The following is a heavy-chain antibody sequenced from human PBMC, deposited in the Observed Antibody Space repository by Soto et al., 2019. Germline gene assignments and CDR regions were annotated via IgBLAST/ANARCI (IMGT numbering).Heavy chain of an antibody. CDR1: GYTFTNYG. CDR3: ARRPHLADNVELDY. V-gene: IGHV1-18*01. CDR2: ISAYSGHT. J-gene: IGHJ4*02. Sequence: QVQLVQSGAEVKKPGASVTVSCKASGYTFTNYGINWVRRAPGQGLEWKGWISAYSGHTNYAQKLHDRATMTTDTATSTAYMELRTLRSDDTAVYYCARRPHLADNVELDYWVQGTLVTVPS. D-gene: IGHD6-19*01.